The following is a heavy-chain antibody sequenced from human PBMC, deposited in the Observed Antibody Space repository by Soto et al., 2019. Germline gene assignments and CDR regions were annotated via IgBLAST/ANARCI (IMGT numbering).Heavy chain of an antibody. CDR1: GGSMSSYY. V-gene: IGHV4-59*01. CDR2: IYYSGST. CDR3: ARRWGGTFDY. J-gene: IGHJ4*02. Sequence: LETLSLTCTVSGGSMSSYYWSWIRQPPGKGLEWIGYIYYSGSTNYNPSLKSRVTISVDTSKNQFSLKLSSVTAADTAVYYCARRWGGTFDYWGQGTLVTLSS. D-gene: IGHD2-21*01.